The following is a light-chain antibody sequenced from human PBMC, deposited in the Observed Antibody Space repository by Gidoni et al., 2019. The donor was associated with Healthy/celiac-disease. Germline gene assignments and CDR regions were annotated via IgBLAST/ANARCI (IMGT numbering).Light chain of an antibody. J-gene: IGKJ4*01. Sequence: AGDRVTITCRASQSISSYLNWYQQKPGKAPKLLIYAASSLQSGVPSRFSGSGSGTDFTLTISSLQPEDFATYYCQQSYSTPLTFGGGTKVEIK. CDR2: AAS. V-gene: IGKV1-39*01. CDR1: QSISSY. CDR3: QQSYSTPLT.